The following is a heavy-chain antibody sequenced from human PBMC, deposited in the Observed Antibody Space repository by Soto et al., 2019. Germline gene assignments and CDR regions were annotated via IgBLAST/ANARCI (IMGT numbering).Heavy chain of an antibody. D-gene: IGHD6-19*01. CDR2: IYYSEST. J-gene: IGHJ4*02. CDR3: ARHKQQRWLVYYFDY. Sequence: PSETLSLTCTVSGGSISSYYWSWIRQPPGKALEWIGYIYYSESTNYNPCLKSRVTISVDTSKNQFSLKLSSVTAADTAVYYCARHKQQRWLVYYFDYWGQGTLVTVSS. V-gene: IGHV4-59*08. CDR1: GGSISSYY.